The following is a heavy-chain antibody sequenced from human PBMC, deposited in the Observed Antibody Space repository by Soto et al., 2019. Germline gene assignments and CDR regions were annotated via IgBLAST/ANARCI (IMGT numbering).Heavy chain of an antibody. V-gene: IGHV1-46*01. CDR2: IIPSDGST. J-gene: IGHJ4*02. CDR3: ARGGSVGHDY. D-gene: IGHD1-26*01. Sequence: QVLLVQSGADVKKPGASVRISCKASGYTFTNFYMHWVRQAPGQGLEWMAMIIPSDGSTSYVEKFQGRVTLTMDTSTSTVYMELSNLRSEDTAMYYCARGGSVGHDYWGQGTLVPVSS. CDR1: GYTFTNFY.